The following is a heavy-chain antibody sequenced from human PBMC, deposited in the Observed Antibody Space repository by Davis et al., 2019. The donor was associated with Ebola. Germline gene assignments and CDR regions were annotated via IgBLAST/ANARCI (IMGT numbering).Heavy chain of an antibody. J-gene: IGHJ4*02. CDR2: INHRGST. CDR3: ARERCSSTSCFSPLGYFDS. Sequence: SETLSLTCAVYGGSFSGYYWRWIRQPPGKGLEWIGEINHRGSTSYNPSLKSRVSISVDTSENQLSLRLTSVTAADTAVYYCARERCSSTSCFSPLGYFDSWGQGTLVTVSS. D-gene: IGHD2-2*01. V-gene: IGHV4-34*09. CDR1: GGSFSGYY.